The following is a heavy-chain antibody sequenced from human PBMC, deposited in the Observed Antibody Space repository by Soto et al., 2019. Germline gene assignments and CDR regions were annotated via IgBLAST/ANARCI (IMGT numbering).Heavy chain of an antibody. CDR1: GGSISSSSYY. CDR2: IYYSGST. V-gene: IGHV4-39*01. CDR3: ARPRGGWFGELNWFDP. J-gene: IGHJ5*02. Sequence: PSETLSLTCTVSGGSISSSSYYWGWIRQPPGKGLEWIGSIYYSGSTYYNPSLKSRVTISVDTSKNQFSLKLSSVTAADTAVYYCARPRGGWFGELNWFDPWGQGTLVNVSS. D-gene: IGHD3-10*01.